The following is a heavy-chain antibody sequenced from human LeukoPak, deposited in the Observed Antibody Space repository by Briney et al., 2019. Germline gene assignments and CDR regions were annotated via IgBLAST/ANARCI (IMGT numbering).Heavy chain of an antibody. D-gene: IGHD6-13*01. CDR1: GGSFSGYY. CDR2: INHSGST. J-gene: IGHJ4*02. V-gene: IGHV4-34*01. Sequence: SETLSLTCAVSGGSFSGYYWSWIRQPPGQGLEWIGEINHSGSTNYNPPLKSRVTISVDTSKNQFSLKLSSVTAADTAVYYCARGYSSSWYGGYYFDYWGQRTLVTVSS. CDR3: ARGYSSSWYGGYYFDY.